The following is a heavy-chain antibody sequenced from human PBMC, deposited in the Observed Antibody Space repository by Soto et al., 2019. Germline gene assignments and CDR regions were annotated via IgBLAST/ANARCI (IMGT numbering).Heavy chain of an antibody. CDR2: INPSGGST. CDR3: ARASYDFWIGYYKPLSPRYYYYYYMDV. CDR1: GYTFTSYY. V-gene: IGHV1-46*03. D-gene: IGHD3-3*01. J-gene: IGHJ6*03. Sequence: ASVKVSCKASGYTFTSYYMHWVRQAPGQGLEWMGIINPSGGSTSYAQKFQGRVTMTRDTSTSTVYMELSSLRSEDTAVYYCARASYDFWIGYYKPLSPRYYYYYYMDVWGKGTTVTVSS.